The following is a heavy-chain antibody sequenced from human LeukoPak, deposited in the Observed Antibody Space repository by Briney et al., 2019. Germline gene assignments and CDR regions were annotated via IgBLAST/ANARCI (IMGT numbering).Heavy chain of an antibody. Sequence: ASVKVSCKASGYTFTGYYMRWVRQAPGQGLEWMGWISGSNGNTNYAQKFQGRVSMTADTSTSTAYMELRSLRSDDTAVYYCARSGRGTYYYFDLWGQGTLVTVSS. J-gene: IGHJ4*02. V-gene: IGHV1-18*04. CDR3: ARSGRGTYYYFDL. CDR2: ISGSNGNT. CDR1: GYTFTGYY. D-gene: IGHD1-26*01.